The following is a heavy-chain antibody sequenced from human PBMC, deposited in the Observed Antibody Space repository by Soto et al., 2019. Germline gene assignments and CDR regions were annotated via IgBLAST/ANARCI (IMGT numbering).Heavy chain of an antibody. V-gene: IGHV3-30*18. CDR2: ISYDGSNK. CDR3: AKDHSGWGDY. CDR1: GFTFSSYG. J-gene: IGHJ4*02. Sequence: QVQLVESEGGVVQPGRSLRLSCAASGFTFSSYGMHWVRQAPGKGLEWVAVISYDGSNKYYADSVKGRFTISRDNSKNTLYLQMNSLRAEDTAVYYCAKDHSGWGDYWGQGTLVTVSS. D-gene: IGHD6-19*01.